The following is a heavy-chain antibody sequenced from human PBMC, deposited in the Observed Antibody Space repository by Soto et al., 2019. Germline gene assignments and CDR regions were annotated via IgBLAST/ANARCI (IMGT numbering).Heavy chain of an antibody. CDR2: IYYSGST. D-gene: IGHD5-18*01. V-gene: IGHV4-59*01. CDR1: GGSISSYY. Sequence: SETLSLTCTVSGGSISSYYWSWIRQPPGKGLEWIGYIYYSGSTNYNPSLKSRVTISVDTSKNQFSLKLSSVTAADTAVYYCARVGPLYSYTFDYWGQGTLVTVSS. CDR3: ARVGPLYSYTFDY. J-gene: IGHJ4*02.